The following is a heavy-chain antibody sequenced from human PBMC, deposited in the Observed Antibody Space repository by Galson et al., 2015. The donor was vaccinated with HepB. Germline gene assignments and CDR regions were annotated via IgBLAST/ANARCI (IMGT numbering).Heavy chain of an antibody. CDR3: ARVPSYCSGSSCYERWFDP. V-gene: IGHV4-30-4*01. CDR2: IYYSGVT. CDR1: GGSINSSDSS. Sequence: LTCTVSGGSINSSDSSWSWIRQPPGKGLEWIGYIYYSGVTYYNPSLKSRVTISIDTSKNQFSLKLSSVTAADTAVYYCARVPSYCSGSSCYERWFDPWGQGTLVTVSS. D-gene: IGHD2-2*01. J-gene: IGHJ5*02.